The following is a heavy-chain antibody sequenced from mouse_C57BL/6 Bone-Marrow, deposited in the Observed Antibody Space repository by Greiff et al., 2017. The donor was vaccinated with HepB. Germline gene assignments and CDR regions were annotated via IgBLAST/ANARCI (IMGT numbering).Heavy chain of an antibody. J-gene: IGHJ4*01. CDR1: GFTFSDFY. Sequence: EVKLMESGGGLVQSGRSLRLSCATSGFTFSDFYMEWVRQAPGKGLEWIAASRNKANDYTTEYSASVKGRFIVSRDTSQSILYLQMNALRAEDTAIYYCAREAIGPNAMDDWGQGTSVTVSS. V-gene: IGHV7-1*01. CDR3: AREAIGPNAMDD. D-gene: IGHD2-14*01. CDR2: SRNKANDYTT.